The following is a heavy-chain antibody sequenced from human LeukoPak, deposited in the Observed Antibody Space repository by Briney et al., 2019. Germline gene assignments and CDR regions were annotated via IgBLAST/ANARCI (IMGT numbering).Heavy chain of an antibody. CDR2: MNPNSGNT. V-gene: IGHV1-8*01. J-gene: IGHJ3*02. D-gene: IGHD1-1*01. CDR3: ARAANWNDGDAFDI. CDR1: GYTFTSYD. Sequence: ASVKVSCKASGYTFTSYDFNWVRQATGQGLEWMGWMNPNSGNTGSAQKFQGRVTMTRNTSISTAYMELSSLRSDDPAVYYCARAANWNDGDAFDIWGQGTVVTVSS.